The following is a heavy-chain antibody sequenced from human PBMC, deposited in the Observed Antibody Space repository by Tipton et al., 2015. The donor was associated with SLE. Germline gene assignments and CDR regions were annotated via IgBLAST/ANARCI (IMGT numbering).Heavy chain of an antibody. J-gene: IGHJ5*02. Sequence: TLSLTCTVSGGSISSHYWSWIRQPPGKGLEWIGYIYYSGSTNYNPSLKSRVTISVDTSKNQFSLKLSSVTAADTAVYYCARGVTISGWFDPWGQGTLVTVSS. CDR1: GGSISSHY. CDR3: ARGVTISGWFDP. D-gene: IGHD3-3*01. V-gene: IGHV4-59*11. CDR2: IYYSGST.